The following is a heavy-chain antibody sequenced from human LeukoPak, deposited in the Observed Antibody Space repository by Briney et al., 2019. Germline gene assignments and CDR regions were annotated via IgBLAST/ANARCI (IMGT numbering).Heavy chain of an antibody. CDR2: IKSKTDGGTT. D-gene: IGHD5-12*01. CDR1: RFTFSNAW. V-gene: IGHV3-15*01. Sequence: GGSLRLSCAASRFTFSNAWMSWVCQAPGKGLEWVGRIKSKTDGGTTDYAAPVKGRFTISRDDSKNTLYLQTNSLKTEDTAVYYCTTDVGYSGYDSGYWGQGTLVTVSS. J-gene: IGHJ4*02. CDR3: TTDVGYSGYDSGY.